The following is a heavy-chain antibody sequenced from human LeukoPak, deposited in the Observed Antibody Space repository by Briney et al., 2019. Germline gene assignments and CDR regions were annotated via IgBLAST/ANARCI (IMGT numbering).Heavy chain of an antibody. Sequence: GGSLRLSCAASGFTFSNYWMHWVRQAPGKGLVWVSRINSDGINTSYADSVKDRFTSSRDNAKNTLNLQMNSLRAEDTAVYYCARDLGQYYDTSDNWFDPWGQGTLVTVSS. V-gene: IGHV3-74*01. J-gene: IGHJ5*02. D-gene: IGHD3-22*01. CDR3: ARDLGQYYDTSDNWFDP. CDR2: INSDGINT. CDR1: GFTFSNYW.